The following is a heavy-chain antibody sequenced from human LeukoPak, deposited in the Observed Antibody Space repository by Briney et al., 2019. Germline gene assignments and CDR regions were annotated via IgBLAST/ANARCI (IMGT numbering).Heavy chain of an antibody. CDR1: GFIFDDYA. CDR3: AKHRGDGYNYDAFDI. D-gene: IGHD5-24*01. CDR2: ISWNSGSI. J-gene: IGHJ3*02. V-gene: IGHV3-9*03. Sequence: GGSLRLSCAASGFIFDDYAMHWVRQAPGKGLEWVSGISWNSGSIGYADSVKGRFTISRDNAKNSLYLQMNSLRAEDMALYYCAKHRGDGYNYDAFDIWGQGTMVTVSS.